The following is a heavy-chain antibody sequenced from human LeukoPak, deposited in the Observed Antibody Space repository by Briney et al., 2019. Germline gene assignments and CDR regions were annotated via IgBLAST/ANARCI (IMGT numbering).Heavy chain of an antibody. CDR3: ARAALPTDIVVVPAAIEAYYYMDV. CDR1: GGSISSHY. Sequence: PSETLSLTCTVSGGSISSHYWSWIRQPPGKGLEWIGYIYYSGSTNYNPSLKSRVTISVDTSKNQFSLKLSSVTAADTAVYHCARAALPTDIVVVPAAIEAYYYMDVWGKGTTVTVSS. CDR2: IYYSGST. V-gene: IGHV4-59*11. J-gene: IGHJ6*03. D-gene: IGHD2-2*01.